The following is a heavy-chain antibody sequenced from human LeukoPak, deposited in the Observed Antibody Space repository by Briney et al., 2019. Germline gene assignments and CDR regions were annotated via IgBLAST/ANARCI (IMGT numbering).Heavy chain of an antibody. J-gene: IGHJ4*02. CDR3: ARDASSITVAGLDY. CDR2: TYYRSKWTN. Sequence: SQTLSLTCAISGDSVSSNSAGWNWHRQSPSRGLESLGRTYYRSKWTNHYAVSMKSRITINPDTSKNQYSLHLNSVTPDDTAVYYCARDASSITVAGLDYWGEGSMLADSS. D-gene: IGHD6-19*01. V-gene: IGHV6-1*01. CDR1: GDSVSSNSAG.